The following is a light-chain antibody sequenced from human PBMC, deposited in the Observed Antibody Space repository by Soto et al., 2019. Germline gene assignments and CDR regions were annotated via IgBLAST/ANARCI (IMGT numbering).Light chain of an antibody. J-gene: IGKJ1*01. CDR2: WAS. CDR3: QQYYGSPLT. Sequence: DIVMTQSPDSLAVSLGERATINCKSSQSVLSSSNNENYLAWYQQKPRQSPKLLITWASSRESGVPDRFSGSGSGTDFTLTISSLQTEDVAVYYCQQYYGSPLTFGQGTKVEIK. CDR1: QSVLSSSNNENY. V-gene: IGKV4-1*01.